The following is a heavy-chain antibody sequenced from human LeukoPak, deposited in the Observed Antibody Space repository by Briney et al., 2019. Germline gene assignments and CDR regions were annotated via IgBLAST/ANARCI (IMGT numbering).Heavy chain of an antibody. Sequence: GGSLRLSCAASGFTFSSYGMHWVRQAPGKGLEWVAFIRYDGSKKYYADSVKGRFTFSRDNSKNTLYLQMNSLRTEDTAVYYCAKGGEVSSWYKRLKLYFDYWGQGTLVTVSS. CDR3: AKGGEVSSWYKRLKLYFDY. J-gene: IGHJ4*02. D-gene: IGHD6-13*01. CDR2: IRYDGSKK. CDR1: GFTFSSYG. V-gene: IGHV3-30*02.